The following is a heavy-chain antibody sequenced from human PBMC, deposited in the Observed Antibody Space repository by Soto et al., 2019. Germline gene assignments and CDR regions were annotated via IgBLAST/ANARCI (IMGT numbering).Heavy chain of an antibody. V-gene: IGHV1-69*13. CDR3: ASRPVMEVAQYGNWFDP. D-gene: IGHD2-15*01. J-gene: IGHJ5*02. CDR1: GGTFSSYP. Sequence: ASVKVSCKASGGTFSSYPINWVRQAPGQGLEWMGGIIPFFGTTHSAQKFQGRLTITADESTRTTYMELSSLRSEDTAVYYCASRPVMEVAQYGNWFDPWGQGTLVTVSS. CDR2: IIPFFGTT.